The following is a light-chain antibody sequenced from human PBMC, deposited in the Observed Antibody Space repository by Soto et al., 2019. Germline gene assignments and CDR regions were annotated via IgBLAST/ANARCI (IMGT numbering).Light chain of an antibody. J-gene: IGKJ1*01. CDR3: KHCAHAPGT. CDR1: QSIRSN. CDR2: AAS. V-gene: IGKV3-15*01. Sequence: EIVMTQSPATLSVSPGERATLSCRASQSIRSNLAWYRHKPGQAPSLLIYAASTRSTGIPARFSGSGSGTEFTITISSLQSEDLGLYYGKHCAHAPGTFGQLTKVAIK.